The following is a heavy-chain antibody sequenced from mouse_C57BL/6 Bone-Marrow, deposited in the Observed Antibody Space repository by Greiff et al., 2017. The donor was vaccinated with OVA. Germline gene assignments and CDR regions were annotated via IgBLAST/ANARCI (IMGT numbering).Heavy chain of an antibody. D-gene: IGHD3-3*01. V-gene: IGHV5-4*01. CDR1: GFTFSSYA. CDR3: ARDEGRPYFDY. CDR2: ISDGGSYT. J-gene: IGHJ2*01. Sequence: EVMLVESGGGLVKPGGSLKLSCAASGFTFSSYAMSWVRQTPEKRLEWVATISDGGSYTYYPDNVKGRFTISRDNAKNNLYLQMSHLKSEETTMYYCARDEGRPYFDYWGQGTTLTVSS.